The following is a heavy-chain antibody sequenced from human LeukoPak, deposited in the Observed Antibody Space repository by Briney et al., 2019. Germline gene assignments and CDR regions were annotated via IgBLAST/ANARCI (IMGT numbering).Heavy chain of an antibody. Sequence: GGSLRLSCAASGFTFSSYSMNWVRRAPGKGLEWVSSISSSSSYIYYADSVKGRFTISRDNAKNSLYLQMNSLRAEDTAVYYCARVCRYYDFWSGYYSSQGWFDPWGQGTLVTVSS. D-gene: IGHD3-3*01. CDR2: ISSSSSYI. CDR3: ARVCRYYDFWSGYYSSQGWFDP. CDR1: GFTFSSYS. J-gene: IGHJ5*02. V-gene: IGHV3-21*01.